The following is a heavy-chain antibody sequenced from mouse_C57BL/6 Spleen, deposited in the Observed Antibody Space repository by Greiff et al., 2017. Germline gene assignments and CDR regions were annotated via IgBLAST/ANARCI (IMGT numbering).Heavy chain of an antibody. J-gene: IGHJ2*01. CDR2: IHPNSGST. V-gene: IGHV1-64*01. D-gene: IGHD3-2*02. CDR1: GYTFTSYW. Sequence: QVQLQQPGAELVKPGASVKLSCKASGYTFTSYWMHWVKQRPGQGLEWIGMIHPNSGSTNYNEKFKSKATLTVDKSSSTAYMQLSSLTSEDSAVYYGARLGDSSGLDYWGQGTTLTVSS. CDR3: ARLGDSSGLDY.